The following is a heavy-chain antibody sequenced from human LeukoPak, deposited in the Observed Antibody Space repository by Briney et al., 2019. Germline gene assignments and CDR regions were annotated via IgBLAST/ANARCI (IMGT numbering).Heavy chain of an antibody. J-gene: IGHJ6*03. CDR1: GFTFSSYS. D-gene: IGHD1-26*01. V-gene: IGHV3-48*01. Sequence: GGSLRLSCAASGFTFSSYSMNWVRQAPGKGLEWVSYISSSSSTIYYADSVKGRFTISRDNAKNSLYLQMNSLRAEDTAVYYCTTADRLVEPTNYYYYYYMDVWGKGTTVTVSS. CDR3: TTADRLVEPTNYYYYYYMDV. CDR2: ISSSSSTI.